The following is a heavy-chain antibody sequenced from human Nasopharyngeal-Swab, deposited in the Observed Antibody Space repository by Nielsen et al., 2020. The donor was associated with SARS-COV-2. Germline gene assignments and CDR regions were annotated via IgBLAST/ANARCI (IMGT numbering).Heavy chain of an antibody. Sequence: SETLSLTCAVSGYSISNSNWWGWIRLSPGKGLEWLGYIYYSGSIYYNPALKTRVTMSVDTSKNQFSLKLSSVTAVDTAVYYCARTLGGGYYYGLDVWGLGTTVTVS. CDR2: IYYSGSI. CDR1: GYSISNSNW. J-gene: IGHJ6*02. V-gene: IGHV4-28*05. D-gene: IGHD3-3*02. CDR3: ARTLGGGYYYGLDV.